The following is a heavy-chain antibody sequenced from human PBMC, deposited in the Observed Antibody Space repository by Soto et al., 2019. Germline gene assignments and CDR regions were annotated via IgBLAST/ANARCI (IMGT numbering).Heavy chain of an antibody. CDR3: AKVLAVAGALYYYYGMDV. V-gene: IGHV3-30*18. Sequence: SLRLSCAASGFTFSSYGMHWVRQAPGKGLEWVAVISYDGSNKYYADSVKGRFTISRDNSKNTLYLQMNSLRAEDTAVYYCAKVLAVAGALYYYYGMDVWGQGTTVTVSS. CDR1: GFTFSSYG. CDR2: ISYDGSNK. D-gene: IGHD6-19*01. J-gene: IGHJ6*02.